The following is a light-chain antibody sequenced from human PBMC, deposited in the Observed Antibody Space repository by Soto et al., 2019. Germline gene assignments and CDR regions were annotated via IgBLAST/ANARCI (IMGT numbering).Light chain of an antibody. CDR2: EVS. J-gene: IGLJ3*02. CDR1: SSDVGYYNY. Sequence: QSALTQPASVSGSPGQSITISCTGTSSDVGYYNYVSWYQQHPGKVPKLMIYEVSNRPSGVSNRFSGSKSGKTASLTISGPQSYCEADYYCSSYSTRSTQVFGGGTQLTVL. CDR3: SSYSTRSTQV. V-gene: IGLV2-14*01.